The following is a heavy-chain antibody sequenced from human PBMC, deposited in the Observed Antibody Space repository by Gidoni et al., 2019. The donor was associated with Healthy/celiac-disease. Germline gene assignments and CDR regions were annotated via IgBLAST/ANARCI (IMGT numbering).Heavy chain of an antibody. Sequence: EVLPVTSGGGLIQPPGSLRLYCAAPAFPLSSNYMSWVRQAPGKGLEWVSVIYSGGSTYYAVSVKGRFTSSRDNSKNTLYLQMHSLRAEDTAVYDCASQKVDTAMVRDAVDIWGRGTMVTFSS. CDR3: ASQKVDTAMVRDAVDI. D-gene: IGHD5-18*01. V-gene: IGHV3-53*01. CDR1: AFPLSSNY. CDR2: IYSGGST. J-gene: IGHJ3*02.